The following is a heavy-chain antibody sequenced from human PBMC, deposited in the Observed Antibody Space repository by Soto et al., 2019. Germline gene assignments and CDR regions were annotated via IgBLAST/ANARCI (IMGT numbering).Heavy chain of an antibody. Sequence: SGPTLVNPTQTLTLTCTFSGFSLSTNGVGVGWIRQPPGKALEWLALIYWDDDKRYSPSLKSRLTITKDTSKNQVVLTMTSMDPVDTATYYCAHKAKRGYSGYDYFDYWGQGALVTVSS. CDR3: AHKAKRGYSGYDYFDY. V-gene: IGHV2-5*02. CDR1: GFSLSTNGVG. CDR2: IYWDDDK. D-gene: IGHD5-12*01. J-gene: IGHJ4*02.